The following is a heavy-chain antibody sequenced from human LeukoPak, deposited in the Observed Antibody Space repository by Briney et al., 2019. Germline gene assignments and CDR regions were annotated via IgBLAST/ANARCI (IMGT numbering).Heavy chain of an antibody. J-gene: IGHJ4*02. Sequence: GGSLRLSCAASGFTFSNYGMHWVRQAPGKGLEWVAFIQYDGSNKYYADSVKGRFTISRDNSKNTLYLQMNSLRAEDTAVYYCAKDMIVVVITNHGGQGTLVTVSS. CDR3: AKDMIVVVITNH. CDR1: GFTFSNYG. V-gene: IGHV3-30*02. D-gene: IGHD3-22*01. CDR2: IQYDGSNK.